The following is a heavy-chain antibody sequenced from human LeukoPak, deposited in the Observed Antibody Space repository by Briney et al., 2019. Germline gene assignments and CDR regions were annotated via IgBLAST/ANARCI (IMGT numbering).Heavy chain of an antibody. Sequence: SVKVSCKASGGTFSSYAISWVRQAPGQGLEWMGRIIPILGIANYAQKFQGRVTITADKSTSTAYMELSSLRSEDTAVYYCAIGKKGGSYFQSFSWGQGTLVTVSS. J-gene: IGHJ4*02. D-gene: IGHD1-26*01. V-gene: IGHV1-69*04. CDR3: AIGKKGGSYFQSFS. CDR1: GGTFSSYA. CDR2: IIPILGIA.